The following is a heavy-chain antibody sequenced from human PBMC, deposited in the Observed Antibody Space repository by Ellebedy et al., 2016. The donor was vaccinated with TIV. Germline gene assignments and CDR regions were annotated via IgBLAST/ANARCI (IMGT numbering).Heavy chain of an antibody. Sequence: GESLKISCVAPGFTLNSYVLSWVRQAPGKGLEWVSAISARGHRIFYADSVKGRFTISRDNSKNTLLLQMYSLRVDDTAVYYCAKARRGDYVIFGLDVWGQGTTVPVSS. D-gene: IGHD4-17*01. CDR1: GFTLNSYV. J-gene: IGHJ6*02. CDR2: ISARGHRI. V-gene: IGHV3-23*01. CDR3: AKARRGDYVIFGLDV.